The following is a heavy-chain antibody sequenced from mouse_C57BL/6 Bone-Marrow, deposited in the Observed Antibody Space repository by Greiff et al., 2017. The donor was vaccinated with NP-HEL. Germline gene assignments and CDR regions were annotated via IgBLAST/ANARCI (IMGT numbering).Heavy chain of an antibody. Sequence: QVQLKQSGAELARPGASVKLSCKASGYTFTSYGISWVKQRTGQGLEWIGEIYPRSGNTYYNEKFKGKATLTADKSSSTAYMELRSLTSEDSAVYFCARYDGYYWYFDVWGTGTTVTVSS. CDR3: ARYDGYYWYFDV. J-gene: IGHJ1*03. V-gene: IGHV1-81*01. D-gene: IGHD2-2*01. CDR2: IYPRSGNT. CDR1: GYTFTSYG.